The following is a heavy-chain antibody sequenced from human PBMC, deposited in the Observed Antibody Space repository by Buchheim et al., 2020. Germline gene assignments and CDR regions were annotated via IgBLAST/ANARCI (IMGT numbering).Heavy chain of an antibody. V-gene: IGHV4-59*01. CDR2: IYYSRST. D-gene: IGHD2-21*01. Sequence: QVRLQESGPGLVKPSETLSLTCTVSGGSISGYFWSWIRQPPGKGLEWIGYIYYSRSTNYNPSLKSRVTISVDTSKNQFLLKLTSVTAADTAVYYCARTGGGGGGYWGQGTL. CDR1: GGSISGYF. CDR3: ARTGGGGGGY. J-gene: IGHJ4*02.